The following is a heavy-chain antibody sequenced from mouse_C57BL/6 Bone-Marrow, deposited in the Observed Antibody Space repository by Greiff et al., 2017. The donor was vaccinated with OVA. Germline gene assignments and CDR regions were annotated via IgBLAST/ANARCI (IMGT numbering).Heavy chain of an antibody. CDR2: IYPRSGNT. CDR3: AREGGYGSSSYYFDY. CDR1: GYTFTSYG. V-gene: IGHV1-81*01. Sequence: QVQLKQSGAELARPGASVKLSCKASGYTFTSYGISWVKQRTGQGLEWIGEIYPRSGNTYYNEKFKGKATLTADKSSRTAYMELRSLTSEESAVYFCAREGGYGSSSYYFDYWGQGTTLTVSS. D-gene: IGHD1-1*01. J-gene: IGHJ2*01.